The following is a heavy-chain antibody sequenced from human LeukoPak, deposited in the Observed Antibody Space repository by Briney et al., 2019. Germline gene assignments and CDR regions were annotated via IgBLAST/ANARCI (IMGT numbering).Heavy chain of an antibody. CDR1: GFTFSSYA. Sequence: GGSLRLSCAASGFTFSSYAMSWVRQAPGKGLEWVSAISGSGGSTYYADSVKGRFTISRDNSKNTLYLQMNSLRAEDTAVYYCAREENLVRGVTKYYYYGMDVWGQGTTVTVSS. J-gene: IGHJ6*02. V-gene: IGHV3-23*01. D-gene: IGHD3-10*01. CDR2: ISGSGGST. CDR3: AREENLVRGVTKYYYYGMDV.